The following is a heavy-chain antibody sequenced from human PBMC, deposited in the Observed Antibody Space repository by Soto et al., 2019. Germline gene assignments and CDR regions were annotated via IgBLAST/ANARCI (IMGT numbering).Heavy chain of an antibody. V-gene: IGHV3-48*01. CDR2: ISSSSSTI. Sequence: HPGGSLRLSCAASGFTFSSYSMNWVRQAPGKGLEWVSYISSSSSTIYYADTVKGRFTISRDNAKNSLYLQMNSLRAENTAVYYCARERYCSGGSCYLGDFDYWGQGTLVTVSS. D-gene: IGHD2-15*01. CDR1: GFTFSSYS. CDR3: ARERYCSGGSCYLGDFDY. J-gene: IGHJ4*02.